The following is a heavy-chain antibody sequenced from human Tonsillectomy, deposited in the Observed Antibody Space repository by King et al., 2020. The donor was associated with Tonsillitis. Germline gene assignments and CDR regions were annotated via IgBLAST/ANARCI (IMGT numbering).Heavy chain of an antibody. D-gene: IGHD3-22*01. Sequence: VQLVESGGGVVQPGGSLRLSCAASGFTFSSYGMHWVRQAPGKGLEWVAFIRYDGSNKYYADSVKGRFTISRDNSKNTLYLQMNSLRAEDTAVYYCAKDPHYYDRSGLDYWGQGTLVTVSS. CDR1: GFTFSSYG. CDR2: IRYDGSNK. V-gene: IGHV3-30*02. CDR3: AKDPHYYDRSGLDY. J-gene: IGHJ4*02.